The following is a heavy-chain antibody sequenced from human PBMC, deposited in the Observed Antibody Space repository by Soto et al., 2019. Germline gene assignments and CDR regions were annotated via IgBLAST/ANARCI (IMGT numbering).Heavy chain of an antibody. CDR2: ISGSGGST. CDR3: AKSSNYYGSGSYAFDI. J-gene: IGHJ3*02. D-gene: IGHD3-10*01. CDR1: GFTFSSYD. V-gene: IGHV3-23*01. Sequence: PGGSLRLSCAASGFTFSSYDMSWVRQAPGKGLEWVSAISGSGGSTYYADSVKGRFTISRDNSKNTLYLQMNSLRAEDTAVYYCAKSSNYYGSGSYAFDIWGQGTMVTVSS.